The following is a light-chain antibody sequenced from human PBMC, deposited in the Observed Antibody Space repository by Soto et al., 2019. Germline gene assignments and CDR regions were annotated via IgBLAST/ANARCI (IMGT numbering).Light chain of an antibody. CDR3: QQYLSLPVT. J-gene: IGKJ2*01. CDR1: QTVTSNY. Sequence: EVVLTQSPGTLSLSPGERATLSCRASQTVTSNYLAWYQQKPGQAPRLLIYGASSRATDIPARFSGSGSGTDFTLTISRLEPEDFALYYCQQYLSLPVTFGQGTMLEI. CDR2: GAS. V-gene: IGKV3-20*01.